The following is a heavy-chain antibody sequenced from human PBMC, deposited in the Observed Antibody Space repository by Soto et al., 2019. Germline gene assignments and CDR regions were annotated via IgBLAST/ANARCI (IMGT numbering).Heavy chain of an antibody. D-gene: IGHD2-15*01. CDR3: ATLAAKSGFDI. J-gene: IGHJ3*02. CDR2: IWYDASNE. CDR1: GFTFSSYG. Sequence: QVQLVESGGGVVQPGRSLRLSCAASGFTFSSYGMHWVRQAPGKGLGWVAVIWYDASNEYYAASVKGRFTISRDNSNNTLYLQMNSLRADDTAVYYCATLAAKSGFDIWGQGTIVTVSS. V-gene: IGHV3-33*01.